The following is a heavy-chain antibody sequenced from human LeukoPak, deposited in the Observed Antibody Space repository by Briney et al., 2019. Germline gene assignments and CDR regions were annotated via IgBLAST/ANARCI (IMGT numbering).Heavy chain of an antibody. CDR1: GGSISSYY. CDR3: ARQIASAGTAGFDF. CDR2: IYSAGST. D-gene: IGHD6-13*01. Sequence: PSETLSLTCTVSGGSISSYYWSWIRQPAGKGLEWIGRIYSAGSTNYNPSLKSRVTMSVDASKNQFSLRLRSVTAADTAVYYCARQIASAGTAGFDFWGQGALVTVSS. V-gene: IGHV4-4*07. J-gene: IGHJ4*02.